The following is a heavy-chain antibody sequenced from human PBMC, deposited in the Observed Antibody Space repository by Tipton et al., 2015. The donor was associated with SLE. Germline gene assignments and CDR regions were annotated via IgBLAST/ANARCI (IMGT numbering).Heavy chain of an antibody. CDR1: GGSLGSYY. CDR2: IYYSGST. D-gene: IGHD6-13*01. J-gene: IGHJ5*02. V-gene: IGHV4-59*01. Sequence: TLSLTCTVSGGSLGSYYWSWIRQPPGKGLEWIGYIYYSGSTNYNPSLKSRVTISVDTSKNQFSLKLSSVTAADTAVYYCARDLAAVAIDPWGQGTLVTVSS. CDR3: ARDLAAVAIDP.